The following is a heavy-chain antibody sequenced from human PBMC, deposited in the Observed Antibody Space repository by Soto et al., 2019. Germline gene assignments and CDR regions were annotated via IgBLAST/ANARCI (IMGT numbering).Heavy chain of an antibody. D-gene: IGHD1-1*01. V-gene: IGHV4-4*02. CDR1: GGSISSSNW. CDR2: IYHSGST. CDR3: AILPRTGNPRYFLAS. Sequence: SETLSLTCAVSGGSISSSNWWSWVRQPPGKGLEWIGEIYHSGSTNYNPSLKSRVTISVDKSKNQFSLKLSSVTAADTAIYYCAILPRTGNPRYFLASCGQGTLVTVSS. J-gene: IGHJ4*02.